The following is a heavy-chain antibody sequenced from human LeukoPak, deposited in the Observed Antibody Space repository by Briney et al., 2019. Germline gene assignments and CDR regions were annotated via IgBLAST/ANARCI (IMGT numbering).Heavy chain of an antibody. J-gene: IGHJ4*02. CDR3: AKSGYNRFDY. CDR1: GFTLSSYE. D-gene: IGHD5-24*01. Sequence: GGSLRLSCTVSGFTLSSYEMTWFRQAPGKGLEWVSSIGYGGSDTHYADSVKGRFTVSRDNSKNTLYLQLNSLRADDTAVYYCAKSGYNRFDYWGQGTRVTVSS. CDR2: IGYGGSDT. V-gene: IGHV3-23*01.